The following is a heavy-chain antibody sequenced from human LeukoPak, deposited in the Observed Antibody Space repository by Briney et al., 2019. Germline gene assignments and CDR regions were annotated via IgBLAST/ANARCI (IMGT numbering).Heavy chain of an antibody. CDR3: ARDLRGSGSGSH. CDR1: GYTFTSYD. Sequence: ASVKVSCKASGYTFTSYDINWVRQATGQGLEWMGWMNPNSGNTGYAQKFQGRVTMTRNTSISTAYMELSSLRSEDTAVYYCARDLRGSGSGSHWGQGTLVTVSS. CDR2: MNPNSGNT. J-gene: IGHJ1*01. V-gene: IGHV1-8*01. D-gene: IGHD3-10*01.